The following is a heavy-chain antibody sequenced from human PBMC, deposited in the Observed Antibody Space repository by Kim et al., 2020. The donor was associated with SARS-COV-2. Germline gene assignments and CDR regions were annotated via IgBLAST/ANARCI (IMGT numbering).Heavy chain of an antibody. CDR2: GQT. V-gene: IGHV1-18*01. J-gene: IGHJ4*02. CDR3: AKDYDYNIDY. Sequence: GQTVYAQKFQGRVTVTTDTSTNTAYMELRSLRPDDTAVYYCAKDYDYNIDYWGQGTLVTVSS. D-gene: IGHD3-16*01.